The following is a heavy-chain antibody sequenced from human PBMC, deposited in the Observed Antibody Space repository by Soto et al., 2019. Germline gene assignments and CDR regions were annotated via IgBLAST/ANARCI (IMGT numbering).Heavy chain of an antibody. D-gene: IGHD6-13*01. CDR3: ARDHRQSSSWYGGGYYCMDV. V-gene: IGHV1-69*04. J-gene: IGHJ6*03. CDR2: IIPILGIA. CDR1: GGTFSSYT. Sequence: SVKVSCKASGGTFSSYTISWVRQAPGQGLEWMGRIIPILGIANYAQKFQGRVTITADKSTSTAYMELSSLRSEDTAVYYCARDHRQSSSWYGGGYYCMDVWGKGTTVTVSS.